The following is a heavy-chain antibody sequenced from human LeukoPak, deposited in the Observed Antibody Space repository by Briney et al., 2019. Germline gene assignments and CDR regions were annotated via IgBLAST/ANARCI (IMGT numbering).Heavy chain of an antibody. J-gene: IGHJ4*02. V-gene: IGHV3-30*03. CDR2: ISYDGSNK. CDR1: GFTFSSYG. CDR3: ARDPAWFGVFDY. Sequence: GGSLRLSCAASGFTFSSYGMHWVRQAPGKGLEWVAVISYDGSNKYYADSVKGRFTISRDNSKNTLYLQMNSLRAEDTAVYYCARDPAWFGVFDYWGQGTLVTVSS. D-gene: IGHD3-10*01.